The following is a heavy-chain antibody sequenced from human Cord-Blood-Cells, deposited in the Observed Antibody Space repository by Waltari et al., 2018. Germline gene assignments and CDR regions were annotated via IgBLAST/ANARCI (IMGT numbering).Heavy chain of an antibody. CDR2: IDWDDDK. CDR3: ARTTRDGYNYWYFDL. D-gene: IGHD5-12*01. Sequence: QVTLTESGPALVKPTPTLTLTCTFSGFSLSTSGMRVSWIRQPPGKALEWLARIDWDDDKFYSTSLKTRLTISKDTSKNQVVLTMTNMDPVDTATYYCARTTRDGYNYWYFDLWGRGTLVTVSS. V-gene: IGHV2-70*04. CDR1: GFSLSTSGMR. J-gene: IGHJ2*01.